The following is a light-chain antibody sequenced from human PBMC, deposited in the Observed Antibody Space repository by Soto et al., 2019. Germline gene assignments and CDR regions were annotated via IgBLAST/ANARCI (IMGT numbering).Light chain of an antibody. CDR1: QSIRYN. CDR2: DVS. CDR3: QQYNNWPLHT. Sequence: EIVMTQSPATLSVSPGESATLSCRASQSIRYNLAWYQQRPGQSPRLLIYDVSTRATGIPARFRGSGSATEFTLTISSLQSEDFAVYYCQQYNNWPLHTFGQGTKVEVQ. V-gene: IGKV3-15*01. J-gene: IGKJ1*01.